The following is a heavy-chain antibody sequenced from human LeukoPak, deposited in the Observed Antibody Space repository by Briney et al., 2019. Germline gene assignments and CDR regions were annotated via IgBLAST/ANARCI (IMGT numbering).Heavy chain of an antibody. V-gene: IGHV4-39*01. Sequence: SETLSLTCTVSGGSISSTSYYWGWIRQPPGKGLEWIGSINYSGNTYYNPSLRSRVTIAVDTSKNQFSLKLTSVTAADTAVYYCARLQAHDYGDHWGQGTLVTVSS. J-gene: IGHJ4*02. CDR2: INYSGNT. CDR1: GGSISSTSYY. CDR3: ARLQAHDYGDH.